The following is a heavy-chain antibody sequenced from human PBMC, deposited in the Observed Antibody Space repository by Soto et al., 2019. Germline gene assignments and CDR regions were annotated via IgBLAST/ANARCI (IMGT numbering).Heavy chain of an antibody. V-gene: IGHV1-69*13. Sequence: EASVKLSCKASGGTFSSYAISWVRQAPGQGLEWMGGIIPIFGTANYAQKFQGRVTITADESTSTAYMELSSLRSEDTAVYYCARADNYGDFYYFDYWGQGTLVTVS. D-gene: IGHD4-17*01. CDR3: ARADNYGDFYYFDY. CDR2: IIPIFGTA. J-gene: IGHJ4*02. CDR1: GGTFSSYA.